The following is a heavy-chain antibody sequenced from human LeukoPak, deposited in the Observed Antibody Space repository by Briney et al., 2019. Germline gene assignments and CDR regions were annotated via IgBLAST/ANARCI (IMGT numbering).Heavy chain of an antibody. Sequence: SETLSLTCTVSGGSISTSSYYWDWIRQPPGKGLEWIGSIYYSGSTYYNPSLKSRVTISADTSKNQFSLKLSSVTAADTAVYYCTRRGGMTTVTHWGQGTLVTVSS. V-gene: IGHV4-39*01. J-gene: IGHJ4*02. CDR2: IYYSGST. D-gene: IGHD4-17*01. CDR3: TRRGGMTTVTH. CDR1: GGSISTSSYY.